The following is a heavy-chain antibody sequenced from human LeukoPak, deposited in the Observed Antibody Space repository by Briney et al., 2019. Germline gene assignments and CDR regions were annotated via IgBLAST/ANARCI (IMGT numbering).Heavy chain of an antibody. CDR1: GGSISSSYYY. CDR2: IYYSGST. V-gene: IGHV4-39*07. D-gene: IGHD2-2*01. CDR3: ARICPFVVVPAAIAGGFDP. J-gene: IGHJ5*02. Sequence: SETLSLTCTVSGGSISSSYYYWGWIRQPPGKGLEWIVSIYYSGSTNYNPSLKSRVTISVDTSKNQFSLKLSSVTAADTAVYYCARICPFVVVPAAIAGGFDPWGQGTLVTVSS.